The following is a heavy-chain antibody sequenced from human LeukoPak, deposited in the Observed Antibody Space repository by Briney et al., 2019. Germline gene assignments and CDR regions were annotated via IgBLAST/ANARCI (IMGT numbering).Heavy chain of an antibody. J-gene: IGHJ4*02. CDR1: GGTFSSYA. V-gene: IGHV1-69*04. D-gene: IGHD5-18*01. CDR2: IIPILGIA. Sequence: SVKVSCKASGGTFSSYAISWVRQAPGQGLEWMGRIIPILGIANYAQKFQGRVTITADKSTSTAYMELSSLRSEDTAVYYCASDLIGHQLWSQNDYWGQRTLVTVSS. CDR3: ASDLIGHQLWSQNDY.